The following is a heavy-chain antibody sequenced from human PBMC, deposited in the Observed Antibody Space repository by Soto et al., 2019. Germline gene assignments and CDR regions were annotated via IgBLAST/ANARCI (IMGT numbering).Heavy chain of an antibody. J-gene: IGHJ3*02. CDR3: ARGAADYGNAFDI. V-gene: IGHV4-31*03. CDR1: GGSITRGGYY. CDR2: IYYSGNT. D-gene: IGHD4-17*01. Sequence: QVQLQESGPGLVKPSQTLSLTCTVSGGSITRGGYYWTWIRQFPGKALEWLAHIYYSGNTYYNPSLKSRLSISQDTSTNQFSLSLTSVTAADTAVYYCARGAADYGNAFDIWGQGTLVTVSS.